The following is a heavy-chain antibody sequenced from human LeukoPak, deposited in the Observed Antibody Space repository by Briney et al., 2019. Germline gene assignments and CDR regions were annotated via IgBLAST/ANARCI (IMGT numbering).Heavy chain of an antibody. CDR2: IYYSGST. J-gene: IGHJ3*02. D-gene: IGHD5-18*01. Sequence: SETLSLTCTVSGGSISCYYWSWIRQPPGKGLEWIGYIYYSGSTNYNPSLKSRVTISVDTSKNQFSLKLSSVTAADTAVYYCARVGYSYGSWYPDRAFDIWGQGTMVTVSS. CDR3: ARVGYSYGSWYPDRAFDI. V-gene: IGHV4-59*01. CDR1: GGSISCYY.